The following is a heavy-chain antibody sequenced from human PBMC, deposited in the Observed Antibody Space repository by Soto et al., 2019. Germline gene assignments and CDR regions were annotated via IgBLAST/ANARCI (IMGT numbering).Heavy chain of an antibody. D-gene: IGHD2-2*01. CDR2: FDPEDGET. V-gene: IGHV1-24*01. J-gene: IGHJ6*03. CDR3: ATSYQLPYTNPYYYMDV. CDR1: GYTLTELS. Sequence: ASVKVSCKVSGYTLTELSMHWVRQAPGKGLEWMGGFDPEDGETIYAQKFQGRVTMTEDTSTDTAYMELSSLRSEDTAVYYCATSYQLPYTNPYYYMDVWGKGTTVTVSS.